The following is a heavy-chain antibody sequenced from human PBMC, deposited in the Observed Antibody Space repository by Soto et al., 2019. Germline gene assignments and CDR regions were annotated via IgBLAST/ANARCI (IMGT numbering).Heavy chain of an antibody. CDR3: ASTYYYGSGTFLYYYYGMDV. V-gene: IGHV5-10-1*01. CDR1: GYSFTSYW. D-gene: IGHD3-10*01. J-gene: IGHJ6*02. Sequence: GESLKISCKGSGYSFTSYWISWVRQMPVKGLEWMGRIDPSDSYTNYSPSFQGHVTISADKSISTAYLQWSSLKASDTAMYYCASTYYYGSGTFLYYYYGMDVWGQGTTVTVSS. CDR2: IDPSDSYT.